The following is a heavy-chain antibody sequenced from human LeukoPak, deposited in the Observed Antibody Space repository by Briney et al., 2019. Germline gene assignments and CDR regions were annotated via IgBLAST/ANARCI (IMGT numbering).Heavy chain of an antibody. CDR3: ATLPGYSSGWYEVNY. J-gene: IGHJ4*02. CDR1: GFTFSSYA. Sequence: SGGSLRLSCAASGFTFSSYAMSWVRQAPGKGLEWVSGISGSGGSTYYADSVKGRFTISRGNSRNTLYLQMNSPRAEDTAVYYCATLPGYSSGWYEVNYWGQGTLVTVSS. D-gene: IGHD6-13*01. V-gene: IGHV3-23*01. CDR2: ISGSGGST.